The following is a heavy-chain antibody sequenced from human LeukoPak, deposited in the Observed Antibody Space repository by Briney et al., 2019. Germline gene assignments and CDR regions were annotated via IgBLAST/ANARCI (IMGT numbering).Heavy chain of an antibody. J-gene: IGHJ1*01. CDR1: GYTFTNFG. D-gene: IGHD3-22*01. CDR3: ARDKDEDYDTSGMFQY. CDR2: ISTYNGNT. V-gene: IGHV1-18*04. Sequence: GASVKVSCKASGYTFTNFGISWVRQAPGQRPEWMGWISTYNGNTNYAQNLQDRVTLTTDTSTTTVYMELRSLRSDDTAVHYCARDKDEDYDTSGMFQYWGQGTLVTVSS.